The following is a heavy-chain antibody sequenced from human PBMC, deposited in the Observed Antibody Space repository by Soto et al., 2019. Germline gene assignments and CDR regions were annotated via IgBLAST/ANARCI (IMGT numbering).Heavy chain of an antibody. D-gene: IGHD2-15*01. Sequence: QVQLVESGGGVVQPGRSLRLSCAASGFTFSSYGMHWVRQAPGKGLEWVAVISYDGSNKYYADSVKGRFTISRDNSKNTLYLQMNSLRAEDTAVYYCAKGSVVVVAAYFDYWGQGTLVTVSS. CDR1: GFTFSSYG. CDR2: ISYDGSNK. CDR3: AKGSVVVVAAYFDY. V-gene: IGHV3-30*18. J-gene: IGHJ4*02.